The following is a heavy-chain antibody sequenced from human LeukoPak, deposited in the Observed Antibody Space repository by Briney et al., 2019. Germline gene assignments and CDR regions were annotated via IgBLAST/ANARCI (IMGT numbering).Heavy chain of an antibody. CDR1: GYTFTDYA. CDR3: ARRLGSCSGGSCGTGGWFDP. Sequence: GASVKVSCKASGYTFTDYALHWVRQVPGQRLEWMGWINAGNGNTKYSQKFQGRVTITRDTSASTAYMELSSPRSEDTDVYYRARRLGSCSGGSCGTGGWFDPWGQGTLVTVSS. J-gene: IGHJ5*02. V-gene: IGHV1-3*01. CDR2: INAGNGNT. D-gene: IGHD2-15*01.